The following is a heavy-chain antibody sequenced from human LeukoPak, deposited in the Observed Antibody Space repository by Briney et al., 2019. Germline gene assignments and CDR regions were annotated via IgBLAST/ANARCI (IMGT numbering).Heavy chain of an antibody. CDR2: IIPIFGTA. D-gene: IGHD1-26*01. Sequence: ASVKVSCKASGGTFSSYAISWVRQAPGQGLEWMGGIIPIFGTANYAQKFQGRVTMTRNTSISTAYMELSSLRSEDTAVYYCARGRKSGRGATLSPNYYYMDVWGKGTTVTVSS. CDR1: GGTFSSYA. V-gene: IGHV1-69*05. CDR3: ARGRKSGRGATLSPNYYYMDV. J-gene: IGHJ6*03.